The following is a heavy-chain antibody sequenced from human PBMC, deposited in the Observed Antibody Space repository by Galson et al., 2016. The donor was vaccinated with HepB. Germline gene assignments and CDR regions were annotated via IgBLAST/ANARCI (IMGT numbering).Heavy chain of an antibody. D-gene: IGHD1-14*01. CDR2: VYHSGTT. CDR3: ARQGRVYKNFDY. CDR1: GGYVSSNSQY. V-gene: IGHV4-39*01. Sequence: SETLSLTCTVSGGYVSSNSQYWAWIRQAPGKGLAWIGTVYHSGTTFYSPSLKSRVNISVDTSRNQFSLNLNSVTAADTAVYYCARQGRVYKNFDYWGQGRLVIVSS. J-gene: IGHJ4*02.